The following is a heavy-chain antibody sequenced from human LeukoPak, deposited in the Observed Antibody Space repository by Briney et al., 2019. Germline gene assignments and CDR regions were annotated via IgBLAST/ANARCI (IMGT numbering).Heavy chain of an antibody. J-gene: IGHJ4*02. D-gene: IGHD5-18*01. CDR3: ARWAVDTAMAPDY. V-gene: IGHV5-51*01. CDR2: IYPGDSDT. CDR1: GYSFSSCW. Sequence: RGESLKISCKGSGYSFSSCWIGWVRQMPGKGLEWMGIIYPGDSDTRYSPSFQGQVTISADKSISTAYLQWSSLKASDTAMYYCARWAVDTAMAPDYWGQGTLVTVSS.